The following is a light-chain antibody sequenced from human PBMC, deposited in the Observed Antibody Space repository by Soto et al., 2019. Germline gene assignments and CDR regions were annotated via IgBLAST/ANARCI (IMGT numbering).Light chain of an antibody. Sequence: DIVMTQSPDSLAVSLGERATVNCKSSQSVLYTSNNKNYIAWYQQQSGQPPKLLIYWASTRDSGVPARFSGGGSGTDFTLAIGSLQAEDVAVYYCQQYYSVPITFGQGTRLEIK. CDR3: QQYYSVPIT. CDR2: WAS. CDR1: QSVLYTSNNKNY. J-gene: IGKJ5*01. V-gene: IGKV4-1*01.